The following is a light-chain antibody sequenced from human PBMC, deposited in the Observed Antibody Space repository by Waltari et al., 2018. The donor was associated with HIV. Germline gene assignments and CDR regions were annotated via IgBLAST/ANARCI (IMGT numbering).Light chain of an antibody. CDR3: ISYTVRTTWV. Sequence: QSALTQPPSVSGSPGQSVTISCTGTNTDVGIYNRVSWYQQPPGTAPKLIIYEVTNRPSGVPDRFSGSKSGNTASLTISGLQAEDEADYYCISYTVRTTWVFGGGTKLTVL. V-gene: IGLV2-18*02. CDR1: NTDVGIYNR. J-gene: IGLJ3*02. CDR2: EVT.